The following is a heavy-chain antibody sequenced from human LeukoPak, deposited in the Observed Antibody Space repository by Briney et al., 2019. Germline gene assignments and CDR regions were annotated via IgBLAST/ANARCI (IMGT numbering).Heavy chain of an antibody. V-gene: IGHV1-46*01. CDR3: ARGFRARYMDV. CDR2: INPSGGST. Sequence: ASVKVSCKAFGYTFTSNYMHWVRQAPGEGLEWMGIINPSGGSTSYAQKFQGRVTMTRDMSTSTVYMELSSLRSEDTAVYYCARGFRARYMDVWGKGTTVTVSS. CDR1: GYTFTSNY. J-gene: IGHJ6*03.